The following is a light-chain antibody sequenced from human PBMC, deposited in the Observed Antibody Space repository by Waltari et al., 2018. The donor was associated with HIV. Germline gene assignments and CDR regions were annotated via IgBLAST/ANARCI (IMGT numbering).Light chain of an antibody. CDR1: QGIGDS. V-gene: IGKV6-21*02. Sequence: EVVLTQSPDLHSVTPNEKVTITCRAGQGIGDSLHWYQQKPDQSPKLLFKFASQSISGVPSRFSGSGSGTDFTLTINSLEAEDAATYYCHQTGSLPLTVGGGTKVEIK. J-gene: IGKJ4*01. CDR3: HQTGSLPLT. CDR2: FAS.